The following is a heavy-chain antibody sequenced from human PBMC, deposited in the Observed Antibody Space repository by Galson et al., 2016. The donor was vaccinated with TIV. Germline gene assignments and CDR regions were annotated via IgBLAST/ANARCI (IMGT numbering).Heavy chain of an antibody. CDR1: GDSLSELV. D-gene: IGHD2/OR15-2a*01. V-gene: IGHV1-24*01. CDR3: ATVAWFPGLSLDN. J-gene: IGHJ4*02. CDR2: FDPEVSKT. Sequence: SVKVSCKVSGDSLSELVMHWVRQGPGKGLEWMGGFDPEVSKTVYAQKFQGRLTMTADTSRDTAYMELGGLTFEDTAVYYCATVAWFPGLSLDNWGQGTLVTVSS.